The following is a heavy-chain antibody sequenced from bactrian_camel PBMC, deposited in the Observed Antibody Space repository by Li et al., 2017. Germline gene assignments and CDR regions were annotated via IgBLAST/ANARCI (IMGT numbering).Heavy chain of an antibody. CDR3: AKVPRAYRDGGSHEN. D-gene: IGHD7*01. CDR2: ISRHGDT. V-gene: IGHV3S55*01. CDR1: GFTFADLD. Sequence: HVQLVESGGNSVQAGETLRLSCTASGFTFADLDLSWYRQAPGGECELVPSISRHGDTFYADSVKGRFTVSRDNAKNTHYLQMNNLKSEDTALYYCAKVPRAYRDGGSHENWGQGTQVTVS. J-gene: IGHJ4*01.